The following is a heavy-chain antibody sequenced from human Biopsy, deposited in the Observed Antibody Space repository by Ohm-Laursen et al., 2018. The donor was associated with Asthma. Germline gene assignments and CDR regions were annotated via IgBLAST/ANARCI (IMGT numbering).Heavy chain of an antibody. CDR1: GFTFDDYG. J-gene: IGHJ4*02. D-gene: IGHD3-3*01. Sequence: SLRLSCAASGFTFDDYGMSWVRQAPGKGLDWVSGINWNGGSTGYADSVKGRFTISRDNAKNSLYLQMNSLRDEDTVLYHCGRDMGGFGSGLFPVKFWGQGTLVTVSS. V-gene: IGHV3-20*01. CDR3: GRDMGGFGSGLFPVKF. CDR2: INWNGGST.